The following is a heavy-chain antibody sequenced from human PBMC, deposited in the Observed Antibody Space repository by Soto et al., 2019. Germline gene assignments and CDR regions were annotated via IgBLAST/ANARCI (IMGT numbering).Heavy chain of an antibody. J-gene: IGHJ6*03. V-gene: IGHV3-30*18. CDR1: AFSFSSYG. CDR2: ISYDGSNK. D-gene: IGHD3-10*01. CDR3: AKSGSAYYDYYYMDV. Sequence: QVQLVESGGGVVQPGRSLRLSCAASAFSFSSYGMHWVRQAPDKGLEWVAVISYDGSNKYYADSVKGRFTISRDNSKNTLYLQMNSLRAEDTAAYYCAKSGSAYYDYYYMDVWGKGTTVTVSS.